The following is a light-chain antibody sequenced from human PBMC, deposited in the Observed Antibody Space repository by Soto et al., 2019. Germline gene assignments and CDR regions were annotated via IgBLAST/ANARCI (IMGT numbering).Light chain of an antibody. CDR1: QSIRSW. Sequence: DIQMTQSPSTLSASVGDRVTITCRASQSIRSWLAWYQQKPGKAPQLLIYDASNLESWVPSRFSGSGSGTEFTLTISSRQPDDFATYHCQQYDSFSKTFGRGTKVEVK. CDR2: DAS. V-gene: IGKV1-5*01. J-gene: IGKJ1*01. CDR3: QQYDSFSKT.